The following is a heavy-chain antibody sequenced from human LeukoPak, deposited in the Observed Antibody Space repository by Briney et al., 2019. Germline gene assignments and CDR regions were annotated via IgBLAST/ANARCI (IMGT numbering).Heavy chain of an antibody. J-gene: IGHJ4*02. CDR2: INPRGGSA. CDR1: GYTFTNFY. V-gene: IGHV1-46*01. CDR3: ARDYHGSGSLTTFGY. D-gene: IGHD3-10*01. Sequence: ASVKVSCKASGYTFTNFYMHWVRQAPGQGLEWMGIINPRGGSASSAQKFQGRVTMTRDTSTSTVYMELSSLRSEDTAVYYCARDYHGSGSLTTFGYWGQGTLVTVSS.